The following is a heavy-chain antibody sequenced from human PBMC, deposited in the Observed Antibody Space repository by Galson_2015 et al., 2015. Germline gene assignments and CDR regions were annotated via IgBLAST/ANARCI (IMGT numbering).Heavy chain of an antibody. D-gene: IGHD5-18*01. CDR3: ARGSGLQLWCPGYYGMDV. V-gene: IGHV1-3*01. J-gene: IGHJ6*02. Sequence: SVKVSCKASGYTFTSYAMHWVRQAPGQRLEWMGWISAGNGNTKYSQKFQGRVTITRDTSANTAYMELSSLRSEDTAVDYCARGSGLQLWCPGYYGMDVWGQGTTVTVSS. CDR1: GYTFTSYA. CDR2: ISAGNGNT.